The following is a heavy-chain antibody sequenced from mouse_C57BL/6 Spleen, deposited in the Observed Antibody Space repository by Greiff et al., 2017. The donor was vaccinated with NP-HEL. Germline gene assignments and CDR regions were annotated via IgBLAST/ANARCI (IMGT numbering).Heavy chain of an antibody. CDR1: GYAFSSSW. Sequence: QVQLQQPGPELVKPGSSVKISCKASGYAFSSSWMNWVKQRPGKGLEWIGRIYPGDGDTNYNGKFKGKATLTADKSSSTAYMQLSSLTSEDSAVYFCARATVSDYWGQGTTLTVSS. CDR3: ARATVSDY. V-gene: IGHV1-82*01. CDR2: IYPGDGDT. D-gene: IGHD1-1*01. J-gene: IGHJ2*01.